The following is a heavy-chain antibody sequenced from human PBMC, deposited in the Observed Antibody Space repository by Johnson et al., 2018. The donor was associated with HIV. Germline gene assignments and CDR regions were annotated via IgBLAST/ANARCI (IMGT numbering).Heavy chain of an antibody. CDR1: GFTFSSYA. CDR3: TRVGGAYCGGDCLRTFDV. Sequence: QVQLVESGGGVVQPGRSLRLSCAASGFTFSSYAMHWVRQAPDKGLEWVAVISYDGSNKYQADSVKGRFSISRDNSKNTLYLQMNSLTADDTAVYYCTRVGGAYCGGDCLRTFDVWGQGTMVTASS. J-gene: IGHJ3*01. D-gene: IGHD2-21*02. V-gene: IGHV3-30*14. CDR2: ISYDGSNK.